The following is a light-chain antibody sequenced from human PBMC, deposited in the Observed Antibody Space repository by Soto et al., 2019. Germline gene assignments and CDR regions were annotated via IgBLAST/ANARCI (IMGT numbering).Light chain of an antibody. J-gene: IGLJ2*01. CDR1: SGHSNYA. CDR2: LNSDGSH. CDR3: QTWGTGIQV. V-gene: IGLV4-69*01. Sequence: QPVLTQSPSASASLGASVKLTCTLSSGHSNYAIAWHQQQPEKGPQYLMKLNSDGSHSKGDGIPDRFSGSSSGAERYLTISSLQSEDEADYYCQTWGTGIQVFGGGTKVTVL.